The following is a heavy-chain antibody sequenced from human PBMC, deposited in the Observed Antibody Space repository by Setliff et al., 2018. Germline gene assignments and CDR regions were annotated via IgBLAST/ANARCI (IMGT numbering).Heavy chain of an antibody. J-gene: IGHJ4*02. Sequence: PSETLSLTCTVSGGSISSSSYYWGWIRQPPGKGLEWIGSIYYSGSTYYNPSLKSRVTISLDTSNHQFSLTLSSMTAADTAVYYCARTNYAADYWGPGLLVTVSS. CDR1: GGSISSSSYY. V-gene: IGHV4-39*01. CDR3: ARTNYAADY. D-gene: IGHD2-2*01. CDR2: IYYSGST.